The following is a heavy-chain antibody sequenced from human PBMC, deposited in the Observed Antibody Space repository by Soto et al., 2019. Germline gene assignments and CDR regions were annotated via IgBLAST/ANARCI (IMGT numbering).Heavy chain of an antibody. Sequence: GGSLRLSCAGSGFTFNRNAMSWVRQAPGKGLEWVSGITGNSAFTYYADSVKGRVIVSRDNSKNTLYLQINTLRVEDTAVYYCAKNRDYGYDAFDVWGQGTVVTVSS. J-gene: IGHJ3*01. CDR3: AKNRDYGYDAFDV. V-gene: IGHV3-23*01. D-gene: IGHD3-10*01. CDR1: GFTFNRNA. CDR2: ITGNSAFT.